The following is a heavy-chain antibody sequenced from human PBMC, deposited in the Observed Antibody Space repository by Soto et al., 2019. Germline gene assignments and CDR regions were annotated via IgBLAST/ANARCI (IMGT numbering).Heavy chain of an antibody. CDR2: IHYSAST. CDR3: ARVYAGGGNSIDF. Sequence: LSLTCTVSGGSISNTDYYWSWIRQPPGKGLEWIGHIHYSASTYYNPSLKSRVTISVDTSKNQFSLNLSSATAADTALYYCARVYAGGGNSIDFWGQGTLVTVSS. J-gene: IGHJ4*02. D-gene: IGHD6-19*01. CDR1: GGSISNTDYY. V-gene: IGHV4-30-4*01.